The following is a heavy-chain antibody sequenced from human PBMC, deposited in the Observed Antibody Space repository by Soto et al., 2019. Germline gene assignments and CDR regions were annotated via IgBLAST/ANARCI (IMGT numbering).Heavy chain of an antibody. D-gene: IGHD6-19*01. V-gene: IGHV3-30*18. J-gene: IGHJ6*02. Sequence: QVQLVESGGGVVQPGRSLRLSCAASGFTFSSYGMHWVRQAPGKGLEWVAVILYDGSKKYYADSVKGRFTISRDNSKHTLYLQVSSLRAEDTALYYCVKDGSSGWPYFDDMDVWGQGTTVTVSS. CDR2: ILYDGSKK. CDR1: GFTFSSYG. CDR3: VKDGSSGWPYFDDMDV.